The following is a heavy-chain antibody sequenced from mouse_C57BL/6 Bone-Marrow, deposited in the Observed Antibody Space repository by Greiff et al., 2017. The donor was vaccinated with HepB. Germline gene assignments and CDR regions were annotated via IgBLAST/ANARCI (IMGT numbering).Heavy chain of an antibody. CDR1: GYTFTSYW. Sequence: QVQLQQPGAELVKPGASVKLSCKASGYTFTSYWITWVKQRPGQGLEWIGYIYPGSGSTNYNENFKSKATLTVDTSSSTAYMQLSSLTSEDSAVYYCARERVLLLYYMDYRGQGNTLTVSS. J-gene: IGHJ2*01. D-gene: IGHD2-1*01. V-gene: IGHV1-55*01. CDR3: ARERVLLLYYMDY. CDR2: IYPGSGST.